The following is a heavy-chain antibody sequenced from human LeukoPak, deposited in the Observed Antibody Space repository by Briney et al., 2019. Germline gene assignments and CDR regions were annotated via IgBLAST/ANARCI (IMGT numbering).Heavy chain of an antibody. D-gene: IGHD3-16*01. V-gene: IGHV3-66*01. CDR1: GLTAGSNN. CDR2: IYSGGST. Sequence: GGSLGLSCEASGLTAGSNNMTWFRRAPGEGLEWVSVIYSGGSTYYADSVKGRFTISRDNSKNTLYLQMNSLRAEDTAVYYCARGLSYYYYYGMDVWGQGTTVTVSS. J-gene: IGHJ6*02. CDR3: ARGLSYYYYYGMDV.